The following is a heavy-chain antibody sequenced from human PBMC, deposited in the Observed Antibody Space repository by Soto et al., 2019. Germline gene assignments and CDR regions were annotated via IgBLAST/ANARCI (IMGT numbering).Heavy chain of an antibody. V-gene: IGHV4-59*08. Sequence: PSETLSLTCTVSGGSISGYYWSWLRQPPGKGLEWIGYVYYGENSNYIPSLKSRVTMSLDTSNNQFSLELGSVTAADTAIYYCARHPRVGPSGNYFFDYWSQGTLVTVSS. CDR3: ARHPRVGPSGNYFFDY. CDR1: GGSISGYY. D-gene: IGHD4-4*01. J-gene: IGHJ4*02. CDR2: VYYGENS.